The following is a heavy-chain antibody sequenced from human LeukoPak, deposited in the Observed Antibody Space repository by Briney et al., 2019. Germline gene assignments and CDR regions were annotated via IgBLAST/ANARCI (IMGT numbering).Heavy chain of an antibody. D-gene: IGHD3-10*01. CDR3: AKDIGIALRGATFEN. CDR2: LSWNGATV. Sequence: GGSLRLSCAASGFTFSSYSMNWVRQAPGKGLEWVSGLSWNGATVGYADSVKGRFTISRDNTKNSLYLQMSSLKTEDTALYYCAKDIGIALRGATFENWGQGTLVTVSS. J-gene: IGHJ4*02. V-gene: IGHV3-9*01. CDR1: GFTFSSYS.